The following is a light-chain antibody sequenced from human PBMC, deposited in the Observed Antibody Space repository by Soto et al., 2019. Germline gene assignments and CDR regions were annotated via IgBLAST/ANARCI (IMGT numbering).Light chain of an antibody. CDR2: GAS. CDR3: QQYGSSLFA. Sequence: EIVLTQSPGTLSLSPGERATLSCRTSQSVSSSYLAWYQQKPGQTPRLLIYGASTRATGIPDRFSGSGSGTDFTLTISRLEPEDFAVYYCQQYGSSLFALGPGTTVDLK. V-gene: IGKV3-20*01. J-gene: IGKJ3*01. CDR1: QSVSSSY.